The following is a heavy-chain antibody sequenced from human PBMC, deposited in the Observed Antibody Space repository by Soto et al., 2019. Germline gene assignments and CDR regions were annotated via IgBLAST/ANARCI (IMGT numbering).Heavy chain of an antibody. CDR2: IGPKNGDT. V-gene: IGHV1-2*02. CDR1: GYRFTGHY. CDR3: GRGRSGELVVFY. J-gene: IGHJ4*02. D-gene: IGHD1-7*01. Sequence: QVQLVQSGAEVKKSGASVKVSCKASGYRFTGHYIHWGRQAPGQGPEWMGEIGPKNGDTKYAQKFQGRVTMTRDTDITTVYMELSNLSPDNTAVYYCGRGRSGELVVFYWGQGTLVTVYS.